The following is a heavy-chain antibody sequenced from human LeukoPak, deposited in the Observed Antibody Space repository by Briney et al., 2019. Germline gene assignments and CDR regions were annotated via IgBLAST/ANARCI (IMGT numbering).Heavy chain of an antibody. V-gene: IGHV1-18*01. J-gene: IGHJ4*02. CDR2: ISACNGNT. CDR1: GYTFTSYG. D-gene: IGHD5-24*01. Sequence: ASVKVSCKASGYTFTSYGISWVRQAPGQGLEWMGWISACNGNTNYAQKLQGRVTTTTDTSTSTAYMELRSLRSDDTAVYYCAIAMDGPSEHWGQGTLVTVSS. CDR3: AIAMDGPSEH.